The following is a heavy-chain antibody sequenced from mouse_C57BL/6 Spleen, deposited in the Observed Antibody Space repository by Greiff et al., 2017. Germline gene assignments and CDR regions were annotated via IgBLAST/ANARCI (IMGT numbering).Heavy chain of an antibody. J-gene: IGHJ3*01. V-gene: IGHV5-4*03. D-gene: IGHD2-4*01. CDR2: ISDGGSYT. CDR1: GFTFSSYA. Sequence: EVMLVESGGGLVKPGGSLKLSCAASGFTFSSYAMSWVRQTPEKRLEWVATISDGGSYTYYPENVKGRFTISRDNAKNNLYLQMSHLKSEDTAMYYCAIYYDNDDGAWFAYWGQGTLVTVSA. CDR3: AIYYDNDDGAWFAY.